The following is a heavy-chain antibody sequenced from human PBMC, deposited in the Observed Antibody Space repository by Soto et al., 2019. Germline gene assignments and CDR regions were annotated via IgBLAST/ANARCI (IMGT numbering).Heavy chain of an antibody. D-gene: IGHD6-13*01. V-gene: IGHV4-31*03. CDR2: IFHSGHT. Sequence: QVQLQESGPGLVKPSQTLSLTCSVSGGSISSDNYYWSWIRQHPGKGLEWIGYIFHSGHTYYHPSLPTRLTISLDSAKNQFALILDTVNVADTGVYFCARGPPDETSSWTLNWFDPWGQGIPVTVAS. CDR3: ARGPPDETSSWTLNWFDP. J-gene: IGHJ5*02. CDR1: GGSISSDNYY.